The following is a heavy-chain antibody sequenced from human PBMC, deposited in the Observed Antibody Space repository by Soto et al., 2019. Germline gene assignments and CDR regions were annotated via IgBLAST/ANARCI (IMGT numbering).Heavy chain of an antibody. CDR2: IYYSGST. J-gene: IGHJ3*02. D-gene: IGHD2-2*01. CDR1: GGSISSSSYY. Sequence: SETLSLTCTVSGGSISSSSYYWGWIRQPPGKGLEWIGSIYYSGSTYYNPSLKSRVTISVDTSKNQFSLKLSSVTAADTAVYYCATQGYCSSTSCYIGYAFEIWGQGTMVTVSS. V-gene: IGHV4-39*01. CDR3: ATQGYCSSTSCYIGYAFEI.